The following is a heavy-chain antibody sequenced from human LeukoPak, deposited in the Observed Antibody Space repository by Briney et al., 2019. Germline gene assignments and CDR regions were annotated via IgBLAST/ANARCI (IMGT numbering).Heavy chain of an antibody. J-gene: IGHJ4*02. CDR2: ISSSSSYI. Sequence: PGGSLRLSCAASGITFSSHTMNWVRQALGKGLEWVSSISSSSSYIYYAGSVKGRFTISRDNAKNSLFLQMTSLRAEDTAVYYCARDRSRNYGYYFDFWGQGTLVSVSS. CDR1: GITFSSHT. V-gene: IGHV3-21*01. CDR3: ARDRSRNYGYYFDF. D-gene: IGHD4-11*01.